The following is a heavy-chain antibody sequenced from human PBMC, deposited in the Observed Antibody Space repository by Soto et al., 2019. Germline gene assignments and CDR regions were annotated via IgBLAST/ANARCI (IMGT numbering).Heavy chain of an antibody. CDR3: ARVIPAAGSEY. CDR2: IWYDGSNK. J-gene: IGHJ4*02. V-gene: IGHV3-33*01. CDR1: GFTFSSYG. Sequence: GGSLRLSCSASGFTFSSYGMHWVRQAPGKGLEWVAVIWYDGSNKYYADSVKGRFTISRDNSKNTLYLQMGSLRAEDMAVYYCARVIPAAGSEYWGQGTLVTVSS. D-gene: IGHD6-13*01.